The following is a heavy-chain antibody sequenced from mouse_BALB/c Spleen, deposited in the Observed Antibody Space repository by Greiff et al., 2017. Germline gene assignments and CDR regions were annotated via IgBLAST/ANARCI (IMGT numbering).Heavy chain of an antibody. D-gene: IGHD2-4*01. J-gene: IGHJ3*01. CDR1: GYTFTSYW. V-gene: IGHV1-7*01. CDR3: ARYDYDGFAY. CDR2: INPSTGYT. Sequence: QVQLQQSGAELAKPGASVKMSCKASGYTFTSYWMHWVKQRPGQGLEWIGYINPSTGYTEYNQKFKDKATLTADKSSSTAYMQLSSLTSEDSAVYYCARYDYDGFAYWGQGTLVTGSA.